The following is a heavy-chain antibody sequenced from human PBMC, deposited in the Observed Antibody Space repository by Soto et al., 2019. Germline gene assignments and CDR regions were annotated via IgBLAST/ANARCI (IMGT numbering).Heavy chain of an antibody. D-gene: IGHD2-15*01. CDR1: GLTFSNYW. CDR2: INRDGSDT. J-gene: IGHJ4*02. CDR3: ARPARECSDRGGAN. Sequence: EVHLVESGGGLVQPGGSLRLSCVVSGLTFSNYWMSWVRQAPGKGLEWVANINRDGSDTYYVDSVKGRFTISRDNIKNSLYLQMTSLRAEDTAVYYCARPARECSDRGGANWGQGTLVAVSS. V-gene: IGHV3-7*01.